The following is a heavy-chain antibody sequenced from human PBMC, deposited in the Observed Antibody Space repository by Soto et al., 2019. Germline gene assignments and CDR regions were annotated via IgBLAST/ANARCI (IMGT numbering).Heavy chain of an antibody. D-gene: IGHD3-10*01. V-gene: IGHV4-39*07. Sequence: SETLSLTCTVSGGSISSSSYYWGWIRQPPGKGLEWIGEIYHSGSTNYNPSLKSRVTISVDKSKNQFSLNLSSVTAADTAVYYCARDQNGSGNYYTRFYAYWGQGTLVTVSS. J-gene: IGHJ4*02. CDR2: IYHSGST. CDR3: ARDQNGSGNYYTRFYAY. CDR1: GGSISSSSYY.